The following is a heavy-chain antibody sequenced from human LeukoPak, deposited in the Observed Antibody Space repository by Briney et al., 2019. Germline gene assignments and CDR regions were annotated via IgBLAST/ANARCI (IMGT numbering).Heavy chain of an antibody. V-gene: IGHV1-2*02. CDR1: GYTFTGYY. CDR2: INPNSGGT. Sequence: ASVRVSCKASGYTFTGYYMHWVRQAPGQGLEWMGWINPNSGGTNYAQKFQGRVTMTRDTSISTAYMELSRLRSDDTAVYHCASTAYCGGDCYVYWGQGTLVTVSS. CDR3: ASTAYCGGDCYVY. J-gene: IGHJ4*02. D-gene: IGHD2-21*01.